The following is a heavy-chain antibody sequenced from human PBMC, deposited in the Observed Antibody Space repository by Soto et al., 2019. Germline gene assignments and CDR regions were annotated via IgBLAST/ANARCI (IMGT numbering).Heavy chain of an antibody. D-gene: IGHD5-12*01. CDR2: IYYSGST. Sequence: QVQLQESGPGLVKPSQTLSLTCTVSGGSISSGGYYWSWIRQHPGKGLEWIGYIYYSGSTYYNPSPKSRVTISVDTSKNQFSLKLSSVTAADTAVYYCARAGDQIERLEMATIPLDYWGQGTLVTVSS. V-gene: IGHV4-31*03. CDR3: ARAGDQIERLEMATIPLDY. J-gene: IGHJ4*02. CDR1: GGSISSGGYY.